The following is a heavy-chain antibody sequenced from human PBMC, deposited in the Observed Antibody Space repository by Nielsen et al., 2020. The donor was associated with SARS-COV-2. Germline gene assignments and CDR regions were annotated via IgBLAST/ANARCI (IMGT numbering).Heavy chain of an antibody. Sequence: SETLSLTCTVSGGSISRGGYYWSWIRQHPGKGLEWIGYIYYSGSTYYNPSLKSRVTITVDTSKNQFSLKLSSVTAADTAVYYCVSIAVTTHALDIWGQGTMVTVSS. CDR2: IYYSGST. CDR1: GGSISRGGYY. J-gene: IGHJ3*02. V-gene: IGHV4-31*03. D-gene: IGHD4-17*01. CDR3: VSIAVTTHALDI.